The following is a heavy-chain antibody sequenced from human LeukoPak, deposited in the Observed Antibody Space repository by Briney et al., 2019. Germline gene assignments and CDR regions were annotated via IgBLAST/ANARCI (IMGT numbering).Heavy chain of an antibody. CDR2: INSDGSST. Sequence: GGSLRLSCAASGFTFSRYWMHWVRQGPGKGLVWVSRINSDGSSTSYADSVKGRFTISRDNAKNTLYLQMNSLRAEDTAVYYCARERIMDYYGAGSPDYWGQGTLVTVSS. V-gene: IGHV3-74*01. CDR1: GFTFSRYW. J-gene: IGHJ4*02. CDR3: ARERIMDYYGAGSPDY. D-gene: IGHD3-10*01.